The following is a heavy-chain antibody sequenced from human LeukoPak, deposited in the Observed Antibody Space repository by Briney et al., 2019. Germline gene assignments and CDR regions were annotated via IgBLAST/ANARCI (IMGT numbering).Heavy chain of an antibody. J-gene: IGHJ4*02. CDR3: ARGSQADDFWSGYRAPLDY. CDR2: LYYTGST. D-gene: IGHD3-3*01. V-gene: IGHV4-59*08. Sequence: SETLSLTCTVSGGSISSYYWSWIRQPPGKGLEWIGYLYYTGSTNYNPSLKSRVTISVDTSKNQFSLKLSSVTAADTAVYFCARGSQADDFWSGYRAPLDYWGQGTLVTVSS. CDR1: GGSISSYY.